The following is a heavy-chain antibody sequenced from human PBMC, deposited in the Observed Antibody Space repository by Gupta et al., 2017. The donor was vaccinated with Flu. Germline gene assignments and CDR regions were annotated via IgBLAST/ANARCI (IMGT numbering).Heavy chain of an antibody. CDR1: STNYA. J-gene: IGHJ5*02. CDR2: INAGTGDT. CDR3: ARSYMYGSNWFDP. V-gene: IGHV1-3*01. Sequence: STNYARHWVRRAPGQRLEWMGWINAGTGDTKYSQKFQGRVFITRDISASTAYMEVSSLRSEDAAIYYCARSYMYGSNWFDPWGQGTLVTVSS. D-gene: IGHD3-10*01.